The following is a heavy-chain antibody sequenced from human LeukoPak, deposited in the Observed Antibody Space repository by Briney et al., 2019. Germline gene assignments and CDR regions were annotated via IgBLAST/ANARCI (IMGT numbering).Heavy chain of an antibody. D-gene: IGHD6-6*01. CDR2: IKGDGSKT. CDR1: GFTFSTYW. CDR3: ARPTGVYDAFDI. J-gene: IGHJ3*02. Sequence: GGSLRLSCVASGFTFSTYWMYWVRHAPGKGLVWVSRIKGDGSKTNYADSVKGRFTVPRDNAKNTLYLQMNSLRAEDTAVYYCARPTGVYDAFDIWGQGTTVIVSS. V-gene: IGHV3-74*01.